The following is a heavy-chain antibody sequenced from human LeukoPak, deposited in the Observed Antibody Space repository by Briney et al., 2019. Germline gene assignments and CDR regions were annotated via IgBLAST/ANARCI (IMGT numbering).Heavy chain of an antibody. Sequence: SETLSLTCAVYGGSFSGYYWSWIRQPPGKGLEWIGEINHSGSTNYSASLKSRVTISIDTSKNQFFLKLNSVTAADTAVYYCARRLPAPDSINYFDYWGQGTLVNVSS. CDR2: INHSGST. V-gene: IGHV4-34*01. D-gene: IGHD3-3*02. J-gene: IGHJ4*02. CDR1: GGSFSGYY. CDR3: ARRLPAPDSINYFDY.